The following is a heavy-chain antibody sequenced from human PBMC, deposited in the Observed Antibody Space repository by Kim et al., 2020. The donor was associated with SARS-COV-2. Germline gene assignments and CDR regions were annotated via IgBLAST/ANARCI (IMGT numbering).Heavy chain of an antibody. CDR1: GFTFGDYA. Sequence: GGSLRLSCATSGFTFGDYAMSWVRQAPGKGLDWVSFIRSKSYRGTTEYAASVRDRFTISRDDSKNIAYLKMNSLQAEDTSVYYCARAGFCCTSTCYDYY. D-gene: IGHD2-2*01. V-gene: IGHV3-49*04. CDR2: IRSKSYRGTT. CDR3: ARAGFCCTSTCYDYY. J-gene: IGHJ6*01.